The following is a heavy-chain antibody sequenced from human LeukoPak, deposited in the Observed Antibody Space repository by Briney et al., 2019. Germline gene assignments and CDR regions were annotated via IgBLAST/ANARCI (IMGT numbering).Heavy chain of an antibody. J-gene: IGHJ4*02. Sequence: SETLSLTCAVYGGSFSGYYWSWIRQPPGKGLEWIGEINHSGSTNYNPSLKSRVTISVDTSKNQFSLKLSSVTAADTAVYYCARCSGSCDYWGQGTLVTVSS. CDR2: INHSGST. V-gene: IGHV4-34*01. D-gene: IGHD1-26*01. CDR1: GGSFSGYY. CDR3: ARCSGSCDY.